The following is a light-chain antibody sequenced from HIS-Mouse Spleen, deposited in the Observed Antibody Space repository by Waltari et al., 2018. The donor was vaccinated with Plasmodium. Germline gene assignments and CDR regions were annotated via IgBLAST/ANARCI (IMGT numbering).Light chain of an antibody. CDR1: SSDVGSYNL. CDR3: CSYAGSSTFVV. J-gene: IGLJ2*01. CDR2: EGS. V-gene: IGLV2-23*03. Sequence: QSALTQPASVSGSPGQSITISCTGTSSDVGSYNLVSWYQQNPGKAPKLMIYEGSKRPSGVSNRFSGSKSGNTSSLTISGLQDEDEADYYCCSYAGSSTFVVFGGGTKLTVL.